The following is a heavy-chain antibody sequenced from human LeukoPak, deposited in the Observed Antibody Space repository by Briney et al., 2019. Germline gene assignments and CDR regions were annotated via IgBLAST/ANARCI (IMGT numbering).Heavy chain of an antibody. CDR2: IYYSDT. J-gene: IGHJ5*02. CDR3: ARDSGTTGEVKFDP. V-gene: IGHV4-30-4*07. CDR1: GGSISSGGYS. Sequence: SETLSLTCAVSGGSISSGGYSWSWIRQPPGKGLEWIGYIYYSDTYYNPSLKSRVTISADTSKNQFSLRLNSVTAADTAVYYCARDSGTTGEVKFDPWGQGTLVTVSS. D-gene: IGHD3-10*01.